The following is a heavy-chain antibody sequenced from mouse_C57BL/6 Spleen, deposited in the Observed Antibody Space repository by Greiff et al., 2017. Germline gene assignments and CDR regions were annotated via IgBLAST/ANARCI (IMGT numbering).Heavy chain of an antibody. CDR2: IYPGDGDT. D-gene: IGHD2-4*01. CDR1: GYAFSSYW. Sequence: VQLQQSGAELVKPGASVKISCKASGYAFSSYWMNWVKQRPGKGLEWIGQIYPGDGDTNYNGKFKGKATLTADKSSSTAYMQLSSLTSEDSAVYFYARAYDYAGGDWYFDVWGTGTTVTVSS. V-gene: IGHV1-80*01. CDR3: ARAYDYAGGDWYFDV. J-gene: IGHJ1*03.